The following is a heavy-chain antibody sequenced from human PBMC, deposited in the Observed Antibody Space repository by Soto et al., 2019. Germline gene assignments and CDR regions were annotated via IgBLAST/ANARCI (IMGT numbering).Heavy chain of an antibody. J-gene: IGHJ4*02. CDR2: ISASSTTV. V-gene: IGHV3-48*02. Sequence: EVQLVESGGGLVQPGESLRLSCAASEFTFSSFNMHWVRQAPGKGLEWVSYISASSTTVYYGDSVKGRFTISRDNAENSLYLQMNSLRDEDTAVYYCARIYRRDGNKYADYWGQGTLVTVSS. CDR1: EFTFSSFN. D-gene: IGHD3-16*02. CDR3: ARIYRRDGNKYADY.